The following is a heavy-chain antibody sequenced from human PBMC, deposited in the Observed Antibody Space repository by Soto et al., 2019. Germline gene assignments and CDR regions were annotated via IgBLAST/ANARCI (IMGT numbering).Heavy chain of an antibody. J-gene: IGHJ6*03. Sequence: GGSLRLSCAASGFTFSSYAMSWVRQAPGKGLEWVSAISGSGGSTYYADSVKGRFNISRDNSKNTLYLQMNSLRAEDTAVLYCANPYSSSHANYYYYMDVWGKGTTVTVSS. CDR2: ISGSGGST. CDR3: ANPYSSSHANYYYYMDV. D-gene: IGHD6-6*01. V-gene: IGHV3-23*01. CDR1: GFTFSSYA.